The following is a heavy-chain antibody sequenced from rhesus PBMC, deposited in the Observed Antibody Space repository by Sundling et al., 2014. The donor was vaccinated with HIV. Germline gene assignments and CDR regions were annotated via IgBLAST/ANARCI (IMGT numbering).Heavy chain of an antibody. CDR3: ARAPGVIITAFDY. V-gene: IGHV3-201*01. Sequence: EVQLVESGGGVVQPGGSLRLSCAASGFTFDDYAMHWVRQAPGKGLEWVSGISWSGDSTGYADSVKGRFTISRDNAKNSLYLQMNRLRAEDTALYYCARAPGVIITAFDYWGQGVLVTVSS. CDR2: ISWSGDST. D-gene: IGHD3-22*01. CDR1: GFTFDDYA. J-gene: IGHJ4*01.